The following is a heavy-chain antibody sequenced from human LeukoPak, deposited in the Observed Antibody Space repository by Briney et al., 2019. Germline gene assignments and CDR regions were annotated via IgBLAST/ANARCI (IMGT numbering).Heavy chain of an antibody. D-gene: IGHD6-19*01. CDR1: GFTFSSYV. V-gene: IGHV3-30*04. J-gene: IGHJ3*02. CDR2: ISYDGSNK. CDR3: ARLDSSGWDNDAIDI. Sequence: GGSLRLSCAASGFTFSSYVMHWVRQAPGKGLEWVAIISYDGSNKYYADSVKGRFTISRDNSKNTLYLQMNRLRAEETAVYYCARLDSSGWDNDAIDIWGQGTMVTVSS.